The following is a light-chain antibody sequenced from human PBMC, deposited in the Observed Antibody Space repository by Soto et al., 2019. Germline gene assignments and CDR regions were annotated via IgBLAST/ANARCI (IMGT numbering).Light chain of an antibody. CDR2: GGS. J-gene: IGKJ1*01. CDR1: QSVSSSY. CDR3: HHYET. Sequence: EIVLTQSPGTLSSSPSHRTNLSCRPSQSVSSSYLAWYQQKPGQAPRLLMYGGSIRAAGVPDRFSGSGSGTEFTLTISRLEPEDFTVYYCHHYETFGQGSKVDI. V-gene: IGKV3-20*01.